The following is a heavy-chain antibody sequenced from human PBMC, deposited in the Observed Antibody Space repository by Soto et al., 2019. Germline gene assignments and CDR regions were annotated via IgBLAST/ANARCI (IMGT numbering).Heavy chain of an antibody. J-gene: IGHJ3*02. CDR3: AKATAPSGGAFDI. D-gene: IGHD1-1*01. CDR2: ILVGGST. V-gene: IGHV3-23*01. CDR1: GFICSSYD. Sequence: GGSQRLSCAASGFICSSYDMSWVRQAPGKGLEWVSTILVGGSTHYEDSVTGRFTISRDTSKNTVFLQMNSLTAGDTAVYYCAKATAPSGGAFDICGQGTMVTISS.